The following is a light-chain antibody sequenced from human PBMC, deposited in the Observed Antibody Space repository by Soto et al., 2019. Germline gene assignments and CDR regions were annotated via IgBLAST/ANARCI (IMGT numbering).Light chain of an antibody. CDR1: QSVSSSY. J-gene: IGKJ1*01. V-gene: IGKV3-20*01. Sequence: EIVLMQSPGTLSLSPGERATLSCRASQSVSSSYLAWYQQKPGQAPRLLIYGASSRATGIPDRFSGSGSGTDFTLTISRLEPEDFAVYYCQQYSSSSWTFGQGTKVDIK. CDR2: GAS. CDR3: QQYSSSSWT.